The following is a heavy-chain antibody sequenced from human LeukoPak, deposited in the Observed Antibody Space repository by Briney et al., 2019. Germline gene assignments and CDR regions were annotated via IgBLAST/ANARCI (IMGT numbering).Heavy chain of an antibody. V-gene: IGHV4-39*01. D-gene: IGHD2-2*01. J-gene: IGHJ4*02. CDR3: ATIVVVPAAVDY. Sequence: SETLSLTRTVSGGSISSSSYYWGWIRQPPGKGLEWIGSIYYSGSTYHNPSLKSRVTISVDTSKNQFSLKLSSVTAADTAVYYCATIVVVPAAVDYWGQGTLVTVSS. CDR2: IYYSGST. CDR1: GGSISSSSYY.